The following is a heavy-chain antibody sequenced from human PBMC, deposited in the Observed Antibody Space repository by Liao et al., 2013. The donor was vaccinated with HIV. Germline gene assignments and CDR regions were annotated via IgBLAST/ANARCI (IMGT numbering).Heavy chain of an antibody. CDR3: ARFGDDFWSGYIADYWYFDL. CDR2: INHSGST. CDR1: GGSFSGYY. V-gene: IGHV4-34*01. D-gene: IGHD3-3*01. Sequence: QVQLQQWGAGLLKPSETLSLTCAVYGGSFSGYYWSWIRQPPGKGLEWIGEINHSGSTNYNPSLKSRVTISVDTSKNQFSLKLSSVTAADTAVYYCARFGDDFWSGYIADYWYFDLWGLAPWSLSPQ. J-gene: IGHJ2*01.